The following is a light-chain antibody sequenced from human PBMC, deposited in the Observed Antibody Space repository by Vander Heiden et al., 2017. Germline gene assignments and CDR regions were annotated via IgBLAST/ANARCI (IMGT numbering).Light chain of an antibody. J-gene: IGKJ4*01. V-gene: IGKV3-15*01. CDR1: QSVSSN. CDR2: GAS. CDR3: QRYDNWPLP. Sequence: EREIVESPASLSVSPGERATLSCRASQSVSSNLAWYQQKPGQAPRLLIYGASTRATGIPTCVSGSGSCSEFTLPISRLPAEEVAFYDCQRYDNWPLPFGRGTQVEIK.